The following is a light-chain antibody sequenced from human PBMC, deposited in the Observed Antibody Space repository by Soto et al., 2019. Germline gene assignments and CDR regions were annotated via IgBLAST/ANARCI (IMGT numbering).Light chain of an antibody. Sequence: QSVLTQPPSVSAAPGQKVTISCSGSNSNIGTKYVSWYPQVPGTAPKLLIYDNNQRPSGIPDRFSGSKSGTSATLGITGLQTGDEADYYCGAWDSIAAVFVFGSGTKVTVL. V-gene: IGLV1-51*01. J-gene: IGLJ1*01. CDR1: NSNIGTKY. CDR2: DNN. CDR3: GAWDSIAAVFV.